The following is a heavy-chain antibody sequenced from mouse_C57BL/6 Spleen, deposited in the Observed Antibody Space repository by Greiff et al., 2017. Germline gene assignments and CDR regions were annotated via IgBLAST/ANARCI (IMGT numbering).Heavy chain of an antibody. Sequence: VQLQQSGPELVKPGASVKISCKASGYAFSSSWMNWVKQRPGKGLEWIGRIYPGDGDTNYNGKFKGKATLTADKASSKAYMQLNSLTSEDAAVYFCARGGSSDYWGQGTTLTVSS. J-gene: IGHJ2*01. CDR3: ARGGSSDY. CDR2: IYPGDGDT. V-gene: IGHV1-82*01. CDR1: GYAFSSSW. D-gene: IGHD1-3*01.